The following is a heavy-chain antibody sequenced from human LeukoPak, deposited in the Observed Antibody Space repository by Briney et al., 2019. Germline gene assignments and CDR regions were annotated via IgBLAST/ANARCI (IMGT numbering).Heavy chain of an antibody. J-gene: IGHJ4*02. Sequence: GGSLRLSCAASGFTFTTYAMSWVRQAPGKGLEWVSAISGSGGTAYYADSVKGRFTISRDNSKNTLYLQMNSLRAEDTAVYYCATLAVAEEDYWGQGTLVTVSS. D-gene: IGHD6-19*01. V-gene: IGHV3-23*01. CDR1: GFTFTTYA. CDR3: ATLAVAEEDY. CDR2: ISGSGGTA.